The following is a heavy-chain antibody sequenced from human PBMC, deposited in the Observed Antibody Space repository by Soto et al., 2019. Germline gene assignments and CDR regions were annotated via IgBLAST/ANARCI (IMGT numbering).Heavy chain of an antibody. Sequence: QLQLQESGPGLVKPSETLSLTCTVSRGSLSSSPYYWGWIRQPPGKGLEWIGTMYSRGSTYSHPSLKSRVTMSVDTSRNQFSVTLSPVTAADTAVYFCALRPDYDFWSGYFGGFFDYWGQGNLITVSS. CDR1: RGSLSSSPYY. D-gene: IGHD3-3*01. J-gene: IGHJ4*02. CDR3: ALRPDYDFWSGYFGGFFDY. V-gene: IGHV4-39*01. CDR2: MYSRGST.